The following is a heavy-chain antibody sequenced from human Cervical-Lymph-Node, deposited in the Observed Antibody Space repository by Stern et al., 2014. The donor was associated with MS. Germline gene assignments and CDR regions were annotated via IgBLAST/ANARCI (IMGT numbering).Heavy chain of an antibody. CDR1: GFTFTNYY. V-gene: IGHV1-46*01. D-gene: IGHD4-23*01. CDR3: ARDNSANNRAWWFDP. CDR2: INPSGDST. Sequence: QVQLVESGAEVKKPGASVKVSCKASGFTFTNYYMHWVRQAPGQGLEWMGIINPSGDSTSYAQKFQGRVTMTRDTSTTTVYMELSSLRSEDTAVYYYARDNSANNRAWWFDPWGQGTLVTVSS. J-gene: IGHJ5*02.